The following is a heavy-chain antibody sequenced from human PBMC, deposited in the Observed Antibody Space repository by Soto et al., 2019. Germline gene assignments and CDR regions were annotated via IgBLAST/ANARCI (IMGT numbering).Heavy chain of an antibody. CDR1: GFTFSSYW. Sequence: PGGSLRLSCAASGFTFSSYWMHWVRQAPGKGLVWVSRINSDGSSTSYADSVKGRFTISRDNAKNTLYLQMNSLRAEDTAVYYCARDRSPPFGLRVPSEKDAFDIWGQGTMVTVSS. CDR3: ARDRSPPFGLRVPSEKDAFDI. V-gene: IGHV3-74*01. J-gene: IGHJ3*02. D-gene: IGHD3-16*01. CDR2: INSDGSST.